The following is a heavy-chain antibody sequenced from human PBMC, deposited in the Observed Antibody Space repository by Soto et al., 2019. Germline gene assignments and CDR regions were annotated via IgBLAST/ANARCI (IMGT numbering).Heavy chain of an antibody. CDR2: ISGSGGST. CDR3: AIDRVSSLYYYYCLDV. V-gene: IGHV3-23*01. Sequence: EVQLLESGGGLVQPGGSLRLSCAASGFTFSSYAMTWVRQAPGRGLEWVSGISGSGGSTYYADSVKGRFTISRDNSENTLYLQMNSLRGEDTVVYYCAIDRVSSLYYYYCLDVWCQGTTVTVSS. CDR1: GFTFSSYA. J-gene: IGHJ6*02. D-gene: IGHD6-6*01.